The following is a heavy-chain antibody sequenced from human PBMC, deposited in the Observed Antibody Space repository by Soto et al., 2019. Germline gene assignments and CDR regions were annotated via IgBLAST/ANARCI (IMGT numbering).Heavy chain of an antibody. CDR3: TRSRIAARLRYYYYYMDV. V-gene: IGHV3-73*01. J-gene: IGHJ6*03. CDR2: IRSKANSYAT. Sequence: PGGPLRLSCAASGVTFSGSAMHWVRQASGKGLEWVGRIRSKANSYATAYAASVKGRFTISRDDSKNTAYLQMNSLKTEDTAVYYCTRSRIAARLRYYYYYMDVWGKGTTVTVSS. D-gene: IGHD6-6*01. CDR1: GVTFSGSA.